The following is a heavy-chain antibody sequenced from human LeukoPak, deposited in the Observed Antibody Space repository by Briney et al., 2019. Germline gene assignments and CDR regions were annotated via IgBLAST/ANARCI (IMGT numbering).Heavy chain of an antibody. V-gene: IGHV3-11*06. CDR2: IIGSSSYT. J-gene: IGHJ4*02. Sequence: GGSLRLSCAAAGFTFSDYYMSWIRQAPGKGLEWVSYIIGSSSYTNYADSVKGRFTISRDNAKNSLYLQMNSLRAEDTAVYYCARAQYSSSSGFFFDYWGQGTLVTVSS. CDR1: GFTFSDYY. D-gene: IGHD6-6*01. CDR3: ARAQYSSSSGFFFDY.